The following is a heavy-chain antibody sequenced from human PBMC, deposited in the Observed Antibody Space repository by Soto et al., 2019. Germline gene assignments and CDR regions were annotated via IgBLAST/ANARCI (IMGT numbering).Heavy chain of an antibody. CDR2: IYYSGST. Sequence: SETLSLTCTVSGGSISSYYWSWIRQPPGKGLEWIGYIYYSGSTNYNPSLKSRVTISVDTSKNQFSLKLSSVTAADTAVYYCARSPDGYCSGGSCPNWFDPWGQGTRVTVAS. CDR3: ARSPDGYCSGGSCPNWFDP. J-gene: IGHJ5*02. CDR1: GGSISSYY. D-gene: IGHD2-15*01. V-gene: IGHV4-59*01.